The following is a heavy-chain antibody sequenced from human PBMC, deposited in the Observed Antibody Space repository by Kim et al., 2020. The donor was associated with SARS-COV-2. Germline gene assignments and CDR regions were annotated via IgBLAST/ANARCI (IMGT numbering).Heavy chain of an antibody. V-gene: IGHV1-18*01. CDR1: GYTFTSYS. D-gene: IGHD3-10*01. Sequence: ASVKVSCEASGYTFTSYSFAWVRQAPGQGLEWMGWISTYNGYTSYAQKFQGRVTLTTDTPTSTAYMELRSLRSDDTAVYYCARRLTRDYYGSGSHYTNWLDAWGQGILVTVSS. CDR2: ISTYNGYT. J-gene: IGHJ5*02. CDR3: ARRLTRDYYGSGSHYTNWLDA.